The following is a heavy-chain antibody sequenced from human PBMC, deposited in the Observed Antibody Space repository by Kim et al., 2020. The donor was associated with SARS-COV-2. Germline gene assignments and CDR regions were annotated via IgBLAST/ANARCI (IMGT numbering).Heavy chain of an antibody. CDR1: GFTVTSSY. CDR3: VRSVGGTVDHY. J-gene: IGHJ4*02. Sequence: GGSLRLSCAASGFTVTSSYMTWLRQAPGRGLEWVSVIYGGGSTKYAVSVEDRFTISRDDSKNMVYLQMDSLRAEDTAVYFCVRSVGGTVDHYWGQGTLVTVSS. CDR2: IYGGGST. V-gene: IGHV3-53*01. D-gene: IGHD1-26*01.